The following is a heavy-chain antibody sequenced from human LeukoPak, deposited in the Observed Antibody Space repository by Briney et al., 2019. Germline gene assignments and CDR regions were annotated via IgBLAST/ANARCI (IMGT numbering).Heavy chain of an antibody. CDR3: ARAVPQTYYYDSSGYYFSIYYFDY. CDR1: GGSINSSSYY. D-gene: IGHD3-22*01. Sequence: SETLSLTCTVSGGSINSSSYYWGWIRQPPGKGLEWIGSIYYSGSTYYNPSLKSRVTISVDTSKNQFSLKLSSVTAADTAVYYCARAVPQTYYYDSSGYYFSIYYFDYWGQGTLVTVSS. CDR2: IYYSGST. J-gene: IGHJ4*02. V-gene: IGHV4-39*07.